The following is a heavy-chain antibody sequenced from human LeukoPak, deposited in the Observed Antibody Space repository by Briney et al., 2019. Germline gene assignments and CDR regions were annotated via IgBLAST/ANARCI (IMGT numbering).Heavy chain of an antibody. D-gene: IGHD6-6*01. V-gene: IGHV1-2*02. J-gene: IGHJ4*02. Sequence: ASVKVSCKASGYTFTGYYMHWVRQAPGQGLEWMGWINPNSGGTNYAQKFQGRVTMTRDTSISTAYMELSRLRSDDTAVYYCARSPYSSSSRYYFDYWGQGPLVTVSS. CDR3: ARSPYSSSSRYYFDY. CDR2: INPNSGGT. CDR1: GYTFTGYY.